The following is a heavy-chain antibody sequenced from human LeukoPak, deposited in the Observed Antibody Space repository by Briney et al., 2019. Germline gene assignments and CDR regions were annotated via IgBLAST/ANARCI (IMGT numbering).Heavy chain of an antibody. CDR3: ARDREAARPGWFDP. Sequence: GASVKVSCKPSGYTFTIYGISWVRQAPGQGLGWMGWISAYNGNTKYAQKFQGRVTMTTDTSTSTAYMELSSLRSDDTAVYYCARDREAARPGWFDPWGQGTLVTVSS. D-gene: IGHD6-6*01. V-gene: IGHV1-18*01. J-gene: IGHJ5*02. CDR1: GYTFTIYG. CDR2: ISAYNGNT.